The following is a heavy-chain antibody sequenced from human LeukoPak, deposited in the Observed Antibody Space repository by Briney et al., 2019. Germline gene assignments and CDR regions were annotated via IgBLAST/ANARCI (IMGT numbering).Heavy chain of an antibody. D-gene: IGHD2-21*02. CDR1: GFTFSNAW. V-gene: IGHV3-15*01. J-gene: IGHJ4*02. CDR2: IKSKPDGETT. Sequence: GGSLRLSCAASGFTFSNAWMNWVRQAPGKGLEWVGRIKSKPDGETTTYAAPVKGRFTISRDDSRNTLYPQMNSLKTEDTAVYYCTTCGGDCYFNYWGQGTLVTVSS. CDR3: TTCGGDCYFNY.